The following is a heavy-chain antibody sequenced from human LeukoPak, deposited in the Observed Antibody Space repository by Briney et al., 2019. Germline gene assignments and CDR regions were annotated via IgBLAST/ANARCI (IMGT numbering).Heavy chain of an antibody. V-gene: IGHV3-33*03. CDR2: IWYDGSHK. D-gene: IGHD3-10*01. CDR3: ARGVPIPATHPIDY. J-gene: IGHJ4*02. Sequence: GGSLRLSCAASGFTSTSYGMHWVRQAPGKGLEWVAMIWYDGSHKKYADSVEGRFSISRDTSKNTLYLQMNSLRADDTAVCYCARGVPIPATHPIDYWGQGSLVTVSS. CDR1: GFTSTSYG.